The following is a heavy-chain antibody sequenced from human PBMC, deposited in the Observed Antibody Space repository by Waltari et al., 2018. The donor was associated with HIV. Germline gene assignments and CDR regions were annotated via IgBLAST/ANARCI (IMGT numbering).Heavy chain of an antibody. V-gene: IGHV3-7*01. CDR2: IKEDGSER. D-gene: IGHD1-26*01. Sequence: EVQLVESGGDLVQPAGSLRLSCAASGFTFGTYWMSWVRQAPGRGLEWVATIKEDGSERYYLEFVKGRFTVSRDNAKKSLYLQMNSLRDEDTAVYYCVRDKIDGATSGSTLDSWGQGTEVTVSS. CDR1: GFTFGTYW. J-gene: IGHJ5*01. CDR3: VRDKIDGATSGSTLDS.